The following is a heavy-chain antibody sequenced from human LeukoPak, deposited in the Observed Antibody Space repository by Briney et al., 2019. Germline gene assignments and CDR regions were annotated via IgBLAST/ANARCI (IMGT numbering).Heavy chain of an antibody. CDR2: ISSSGSTI. J-gene: IGHJ3*02. D-gene: IGHD6-6*01. V-gene: IGHV3-11*04. CDR3: AREESIAATDAFDI. Sequence: GGSLRLSCAASGFTFSDYYMSWIRQAPGKGLEWVSYISSSGSTIYYADSVKGRFTISRDNAKNSLYLQMNSLRAEDTAVYYCAREESIAATDAFDIWGQGTMVTVSS. CDR1: GFTFSDYY.